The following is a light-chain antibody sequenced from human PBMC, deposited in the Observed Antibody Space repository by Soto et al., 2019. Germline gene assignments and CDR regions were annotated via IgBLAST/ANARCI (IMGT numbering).Light chain of an antibody. CDR2: SNN. CDR1: SSNIGSNY. V-gene: IGLV1-47*02. J-gene: IGLJ3*02. Sequence: PVLTQPPSASGTPGQRVTISCSGSSSNIGSNYVYWYQQLPGTAPKLLIYSNNQRPSGVPDRFSGSKSGTSASLAISGLRSEDEADYYCAAWDDSLSGPVFGGGTKVTVL. CDR3: AAWDDSLSGPV.